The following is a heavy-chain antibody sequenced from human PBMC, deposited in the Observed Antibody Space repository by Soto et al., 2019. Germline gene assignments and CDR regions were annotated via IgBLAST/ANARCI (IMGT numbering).Heavy chain of an antibody. CDR3: ARVWAAAGVFDY. CDR2: IYYSGST. V-gene: IGHV4-59*01. D-gene: IGHD6-13*01. CDR1: GGSISSYY. J-gene: IGHJ4*02. Sequence: QVQLQESGPGLVKPSETLSLTCTVSGGSISSYYWSWIRQPPGKGLEWIGYIYYSGSTNYNPSLNSRVTISVDTSKNQFSLKLSSVTAADTAVYYCARVWAAAGVFDYWGQGTLVTVSS.